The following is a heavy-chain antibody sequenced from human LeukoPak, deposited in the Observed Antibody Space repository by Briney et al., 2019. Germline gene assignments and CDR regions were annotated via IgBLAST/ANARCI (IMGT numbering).Heavy chain of an antibody. CDR2: FSASGANT. D-gene: IGHD2-2*01. CDR1: GCTFNNYA. CDR3: GRSPLSTSKSFDS. J-gene: IGHJ4*02. V-gene: IGHV3-23*01. Sequence: QTWGSLRLSCAASGCTFNNYAMSWVRQAPGTGLEWVSTFSASGANTYYADSVGGRFTISRANSKNSLYLQMTGLGAEDTAFYYCGRSPLSTSKSFDSWGQGTLVTVSS.